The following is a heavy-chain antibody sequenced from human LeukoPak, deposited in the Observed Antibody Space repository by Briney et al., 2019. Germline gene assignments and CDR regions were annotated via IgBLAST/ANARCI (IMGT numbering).Heavy chain of an antibody. CDR1: GFTFSSYA. CDR3: AKPLGHYYDSSGYYSFDY. CDR2: ISGSGGST. V-gene: IGHV3-23*01. J-gene: IGHJ4*02. Sequence: GGSLRLSCAASGFTFSSYAMSWVRQAPGKGLEWVSAISGSGGSTYYADSVKGRFTISRDNSKNTLYLQMSSLRAEDTAVYYCAKPLGHYYDSSGYYSFDYWGQGTLVTVSS. D-gene: IGHD3-22*01.